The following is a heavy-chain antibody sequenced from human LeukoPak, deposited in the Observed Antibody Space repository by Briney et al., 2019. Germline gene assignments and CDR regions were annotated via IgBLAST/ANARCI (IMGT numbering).Heavy chain of an antibody. V-gene: IGHV3-30*18. J-gene: IGHJ4*02. CDR3: AKRDGSGRYFFDY. D-gene: IGHD3-9*01. CDR1: GFTFSNYG. CDR2: ISYDGSDK. Sequence: QTWGSLRLSCAASGFTFSNYGIHWVRQAPGKGLEWVALISYDGSDKYYADSVKGRFTISRDNSKNTLYLQMSSLRAEDTAVYYCAKRDGSGRYFFDYWGQGTLVTVSS.